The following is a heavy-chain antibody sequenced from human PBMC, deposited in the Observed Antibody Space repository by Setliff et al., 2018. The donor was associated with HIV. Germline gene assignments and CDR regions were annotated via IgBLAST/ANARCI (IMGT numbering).Heavy chain of an antibody. D-gene: IGHD2-15*01. Sequence: SVKVSCKVSGGSFSNYAISWVRQAPGHGLEWLGGIIPFLGTTKYAQKLEGRVTITADESTKTVYMELSSLRSEDTAVYYCARVGDSGGFSWGYFDHWGRGTQVTVSS. CDR1: GGSFSNYA. CDR3: ARVGDSGGFSWGYFDH. J-gene: IGHJ4*02. V-gene: IGHV1-69*13. CDR2: IIPFLGTT.